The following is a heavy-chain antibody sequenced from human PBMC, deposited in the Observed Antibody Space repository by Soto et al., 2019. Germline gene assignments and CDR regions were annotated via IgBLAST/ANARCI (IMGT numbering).Heavy chain of an antibody. D-gene: IGHD3-3*01. V-gene: IGHV1-69*13. Sequence: SVKVSCKASGGTFSSYAISWVRQAPGQGLEWMGGIIPIFGTANYAQKFQGRVTITADESTSTAYMELSSLRSEDTAVYYCARGSQSIAIFGVVIRAPNYYYYGMDVWGQGTTVTVSS. CDR1: GGTFSSYA. CDR2: IIPIFGTA. CDR3: ARGSQSIAIFGVVIRAPNYYYYGMDV. J-gene: IGHJ6*02.